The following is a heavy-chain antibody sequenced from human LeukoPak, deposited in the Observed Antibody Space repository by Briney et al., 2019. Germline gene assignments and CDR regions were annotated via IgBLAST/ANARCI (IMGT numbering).Heavy chain of an antibody. CDR2: ISYDGSNK. D-gene: IGHD2/OR15-2a*01. V-gene: IGHV3-30*04. CDR3: AGLWTRAFDI. J-gene: IGHJ3*02. Sequence: GGSLRLSCAASGFTFSSYAMHWVRQAPGKGLEWVAVISYDGSNKYYADSVKGRFTISRDNSKNTLYLQMNSLRAEDTAVYYCAGLWTRAFDIWGQGTMVTVSS. CDR1: GFTFSSYA.